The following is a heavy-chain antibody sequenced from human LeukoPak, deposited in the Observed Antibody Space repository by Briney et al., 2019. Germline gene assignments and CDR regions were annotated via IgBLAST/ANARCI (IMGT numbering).Heavy chain of an antibody. D-gene: IGHD3-9*01. CDR2: IYCSGST. V-gene: IGHV4-31*03. CDR3: ARGGHFFILTGYPFDY. Sequence: SQTLSLTCTVSGGSISSGGYYWSWIRQHPGKGLEWIGYIYCSGSTYYNPSLKSRVTISVDTSKNQFSLKLSSVTAADTAVYYCARGGHFFILTGYPFDYWGQGTLVTVSS. J-gene: IGHJ4*02. CDR1: GGSISSGGYY.